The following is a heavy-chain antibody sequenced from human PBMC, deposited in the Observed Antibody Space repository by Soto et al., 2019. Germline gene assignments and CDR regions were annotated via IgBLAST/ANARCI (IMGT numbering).Heavy chain of an antibody. Sequence: EVQLVESGGGLVKPGGSLRLSCAASGFTFSSYSMNWVRQAPGKGLEWVSSISSSSSYIYYADSVKGRFTISRDNAKNSLYLQMNSLRAEDTAVYYCAREGDGSRSYYYGIDVWGQGTTVTVSS. CDR3: AREGDGSRSYYYGIDV. V-gene: IGHV3-21*01. J-gene: IGHJ6*02. CDR2: ISSSSSYI. D-gene: IGHD5-12*01. CDR1: GFTFSSYS.